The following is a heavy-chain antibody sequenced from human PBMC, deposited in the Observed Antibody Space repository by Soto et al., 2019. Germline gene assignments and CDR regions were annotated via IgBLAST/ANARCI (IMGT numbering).Heavy chain of an antibody. V-gene: IGHV4-61*01. CDR3: ARFGNFEGYY. J-gene: IGHJ4*02. Sequence: QVQLQESGPGLVMPSETLSLTCTVSGGSVSSGSYFWSWSRQPPGKGLEWIGYTVSSGITNYSPSLESRVSISVDTSNNQFSLNLISVIAADTAVYYCARFGNFEGYYWGQGILVTVSS. CDR1: GGSVSSGSYF. CDR2: TVSSGIT. D-gene: IGHD3-16*01.